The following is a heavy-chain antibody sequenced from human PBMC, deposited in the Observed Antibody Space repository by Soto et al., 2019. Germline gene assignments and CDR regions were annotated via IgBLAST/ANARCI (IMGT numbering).Heavy chain of an antibody. V-gene: IGHV4-39*01. CDR3: ARHRSDRMYYDILTGKTLDY. CDR1: GGSISSSSYY. Sequence: SETLSLTCTVSGGSISSSSYYWGWIRQPPGKGLEWIGSIYYSGSTYYNPSLKSRVTISVDTSKNQCSLKLSSVTAADTAVYYCARHRSDRMYYDILTGKTLDYWGQGTLVTVSS. CDR2: IYYSGST. J-gene: IGHJ4*02. D-gene: IGHD3-9*01.